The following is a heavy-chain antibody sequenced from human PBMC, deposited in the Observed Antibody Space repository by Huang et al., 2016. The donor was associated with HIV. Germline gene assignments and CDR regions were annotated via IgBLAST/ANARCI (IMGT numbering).Heavy chain of an antibody. Sequence: LQLQESGPGLVKSSETLSLICTVSGGSISSSSYYWGWIRQPPGKGPEWLGSLYYSGNTYYNPPLKSRVTISVDTSKNQFSLKVNSVTAADTAVYYCARHGRVAGHYYNNMDVWGRGTTVTVSS. D-gene: IGHD6-19*01. CDR1: GGSISSSSYY. J-gene: IGHJ6*02. CDR3: ARHGRVAGHYYNNMDV. CDR2: LYYSGNT. V-gene: IGHV4-39*01.